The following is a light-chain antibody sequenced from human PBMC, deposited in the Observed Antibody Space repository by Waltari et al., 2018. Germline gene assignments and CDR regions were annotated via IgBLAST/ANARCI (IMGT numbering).Light chain of an antibody. J-gene: IGKJ4*01. CDR1: QNLYKY. CDR2: DAS. V-gene: IGKV3-11*01. Sequence: EIVLTQSPATLSVPPGEGAPPSCRASQNLYKYLAWYQPKPGQAPRLLIYDASSRASGVPARFSGSGSGTDYTLTISSLEPEDFGFYFCQQRGDWPLTFGGGTRVEMK. CDR3: QQRGDWPLT.